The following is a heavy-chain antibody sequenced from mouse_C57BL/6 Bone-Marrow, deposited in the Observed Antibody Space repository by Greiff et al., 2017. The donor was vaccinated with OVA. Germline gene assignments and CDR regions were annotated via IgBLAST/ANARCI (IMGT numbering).Heavy chain of an antibody. J-gene: IGHJ3*01. V-gene: IGHV1-5*01. CDR3: TRSGYYDFAWFAY. Sequence: EVQLQQSGTVLARPGASVKMSCKTSGYTFTSYWMHWVKQRPGQGLEWIGAIYPGNSDTSYNQKFKGKAKLTAVTSASTAYMELSSLTNEDSAVYYCTRSGYYDFAWFAYWGQGTLVTVSA. D-gene: IGHD2-4*01. CDR2: IYPGNSDT. CDR1: GYTFTSYW.